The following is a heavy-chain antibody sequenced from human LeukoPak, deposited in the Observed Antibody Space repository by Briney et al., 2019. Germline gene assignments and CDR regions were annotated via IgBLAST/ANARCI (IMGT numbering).Heavy chain of an antibody. CDR1: GYTFTSYG. J-gene: IGHJ3*02. Sequence: ASVKVSCKASGYTFTSYGISWVRQAPGQGLEWMGWISAYNGNTNYAQKLQGRVTMTTDTSTSTAYMELRSLRSDDTAVYYCAKAEYYDFWSGLDAFDIWGQGTMVTVSS. CDR2: ISAYNGNT. D-gene: IGHD3-3*01. V-gene: IGHV1-18*01. CDR3: AKAEYYDFWSGLDAFDI.